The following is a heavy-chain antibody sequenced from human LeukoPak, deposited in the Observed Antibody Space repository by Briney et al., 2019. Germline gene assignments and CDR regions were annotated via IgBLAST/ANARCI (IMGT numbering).Heavy chain of an antibody. CDR2: INPNSGGT. J-gene: IGHJ6*03. Sequence: GASVKVSCKASGYTFTGYYMHWVRQAPGQGLEWMGWINPNSGGTNYAQKFQGRVTMTRDTSISTAYMELSRLRSDDTAVYYCARDATYYDILTGYPPYYYMDVWGKGTTVTVSS. CDR3: ARDATYYDILTGYPPYYYMDV. CDR1: GYTFTGYY. V-gene: IGHV1-2*02. D-gene: IGHD3-9*01.